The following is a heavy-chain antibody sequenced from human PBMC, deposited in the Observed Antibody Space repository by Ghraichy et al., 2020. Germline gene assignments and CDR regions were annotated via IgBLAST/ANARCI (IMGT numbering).Heavy chain of an antibody. CDR2: ISWNSAPF. Sequence: GGSLRLSCVASGFTFDDYGMHWVRQAPGKGLEWVSRISWNSAPFGYADSVKGRFTISRDNAKNSLYLQMNSLRAEDTALYYCAKDVSASGGRNYYYYGMDVWGQGTTVTVSS. D-gene: IGHD6-13*01. V-gene: IGHV3-9*01. CDR1: GFTFDDYG. CDR3: AKDVSASGGRNYYYYGMDV. J-gene: IGHJ6*02.